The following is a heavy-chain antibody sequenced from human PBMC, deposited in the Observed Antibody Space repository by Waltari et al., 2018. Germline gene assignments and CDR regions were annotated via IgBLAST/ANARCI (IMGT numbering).Heavy chain of an antibody. V-gene: IGHV3-53*01. CDR1: GFTVSTTY. D-gene: IGHD3-16*01. J-gene: IGHJ2*01. CDR3: ARDVTGYYYFDL. CDR2: ISRDGT. Sequence: EVQLVESGGGLIQPGGSRRRSCAASGFTVSTTYMNWVRQAPGKGLEWVSVISRDGTHYADSVKGRFTISRDNSKNTVYLQMNTLRAEDTALYYCARDVTGYYYFDLWGRGTLVTVSS.